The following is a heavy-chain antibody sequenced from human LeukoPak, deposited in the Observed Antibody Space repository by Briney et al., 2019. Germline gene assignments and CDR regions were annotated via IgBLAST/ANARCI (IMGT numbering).Heavy chain of an antibody. CDR3: ARGRSGGSCYARCYGMDV. D-gene: IGHD2-15*01. CDR1: GFTFSSYG. V-gene: IGHV3-30*03. Sequence: GGSLRLSCAASGFTFSSYGMHWVRQAPGKGLEWVAVISYDGTNKYYADSVKGRFTISRDNSKNTLYLQMNSLRAEDTAVYYCARGRSGGSCYARCYGMDVWGQGTTVTVSS. J-gene: IGHJ6*02. CDR2: ISYDGTNK.